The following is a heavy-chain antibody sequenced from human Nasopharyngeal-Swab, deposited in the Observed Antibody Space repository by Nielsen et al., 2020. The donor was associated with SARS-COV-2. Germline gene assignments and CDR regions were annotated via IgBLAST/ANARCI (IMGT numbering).Heavy chain of an antibody. V-gene: IGHV1-69*06. CDR1: GGTFSSYA. J-gene: IGHJ4*02. CDR3: ARNRLSRQQQLVLGY. Sequence: SVKVSCKASGGTFSSYAISWVRQAPGQGLEWMGGIIPIFGTANYAQKFQGRVTITADKSTSTAYMELSSLRSEDTAVYYCARNRLSRQQQLVLGYWGQGTLVTVSS. D-gene: IGHD6-13*01. CDR2: IIPIFGTA.